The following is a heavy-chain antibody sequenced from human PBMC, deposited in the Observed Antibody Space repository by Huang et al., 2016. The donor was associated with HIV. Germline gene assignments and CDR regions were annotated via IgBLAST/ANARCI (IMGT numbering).Heavy chain of an antibody. D-gene: IGHD6-19*01. V-gene: IGHV3-30*03. CDR1: GFIFRNYG. CDR3: ALKGDSSGWEYFRH. CDR2: ISYDGSNK. Sequence: QVQLVESGGGVVQPGRSLRLSCAASGFIFRNYGMHWVRQAPGKGLEWVALISYDGSNKYDTDAVKGRFSISRDNSKNTLYLQRNSLRAEDTAVYYCALKGDSSGWEYFRHWGQGTLVTVSS. J-gene: IGHJ1*01.